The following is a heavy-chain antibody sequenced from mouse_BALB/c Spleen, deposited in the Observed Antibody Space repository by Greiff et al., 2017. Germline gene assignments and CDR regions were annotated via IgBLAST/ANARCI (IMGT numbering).Heavy chain of an antibody. V-gene: IGHV5-9-4*01. CDR2: ICSGGSYT. CDR1: GFTFSSYA. CDR3: ARYYGSSYYYAMDY. D-gene: IGHD1-1*01. J-gene: IGHJ4*01. Sequence: DVMLVESGGGLVKPGGSLKLSCAASGFTFSSYAMSWVRQSPEKRLEWVAEICSGGSYTYYPDTVTGRFTISRDNAKNTLYLEMSSLRSEDTAMYYCARYYGSSYYYAMDYWGQGTSVTVSS.